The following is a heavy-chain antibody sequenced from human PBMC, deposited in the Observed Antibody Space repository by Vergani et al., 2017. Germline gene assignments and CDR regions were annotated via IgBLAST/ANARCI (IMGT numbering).Heavy chain of an antibody. J-gene: IGHJ4*02. V-gene: IGHV3-30-3*01. CDR1: GFTFSSYA. CDR2: ISYDGSNK. CDR3: ARGYDY. Sequence: QVQLVESGGGVVQPGRSLRLSCAASGFTFSSYAMHWVRQAPGKGLEWVAVISYDGSNKYYADSVKGRFTISKDNSKNTLYLQMNSLRADDTAVYYCARGYDYWGQGTLVTVSS.